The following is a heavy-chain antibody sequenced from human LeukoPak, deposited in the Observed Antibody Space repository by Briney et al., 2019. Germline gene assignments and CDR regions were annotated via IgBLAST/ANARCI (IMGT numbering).Heavy chain of an antibody. J-gene: IGHJ3*02. CDR1: GFTFDTYG. CDR3: AKDFNIVDAFDM. CDR2: IGANSLGT. D-gene: IGHD1-26*01. V-gene: IGHV3-23*01. Sequence: PGGSLRLSCVGSGFTFDTYGMSWVRQAPGQGLEWVSGIGANSLGTSYAASVKGRFTISRDNSKKTLSLHMDSLRAEDTAIYYCAKDFNIVDAFDMWGLGSTVIVSS.